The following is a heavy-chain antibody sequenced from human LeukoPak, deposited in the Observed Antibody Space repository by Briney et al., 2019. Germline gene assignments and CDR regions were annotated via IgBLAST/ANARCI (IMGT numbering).Heavy chain of an antibody. CDR2: ISTSSSYI. V-gene: IGHV3-21*01. CDR3: ARYGDIVVVVAAENYFDY. Sequence: GGSLRLSCAASGFTFSSYSMNWVRQAPGKGLEWVTSISTSSSYIYYADSVKGRFTISRDNAKNSLYLQMNSLRAEDTAVYYCARYGDIVVVVAAENYFDYWGQGTLVTVSS. D-gene: IGHD2-15*01. J-gene: IGHJ4*02. CDR1: GFTFSSYS.